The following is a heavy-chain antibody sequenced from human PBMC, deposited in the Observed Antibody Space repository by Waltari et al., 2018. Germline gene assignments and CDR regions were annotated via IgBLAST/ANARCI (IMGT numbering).Heavy chain of an antibody. J-gene: IGHJ4*02. CDR1: GFTFSNAW. V-gene: IGHV3-15*01. D-gene: IGHD6-13*01. CDR3: TTEPYSSSWYGY. CDR2: IKSKTDGGTT. Sequence: EVQLVESGGGLVKPGGSLRLSCAASGFTFSNAWMRWVRQAPGKGLEWVGRIKSKTDGGTTDYATPVKGRFTISRDDSKNTLYLQMNSLKTEDTAVYYCTTEPYSSSWYGYWGQGTLVTVSS.